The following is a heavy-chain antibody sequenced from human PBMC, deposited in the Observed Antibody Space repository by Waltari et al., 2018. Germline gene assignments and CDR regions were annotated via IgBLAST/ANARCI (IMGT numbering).Heavy chain of an antibody. Sequence: QVQLQESGPGLVKPSETLSLTCTVSGGSISSYYWSWLRQPPGKGLEWIGYIYYSGSTNYNPSLKSRVTISVDTSKNQFSLKLSSVTAADTAVYYCARVGSGYDPPWFDPWGQGTLVTVSS. CDR3: ARVGSGYDPPWFDP. J-gene: IGHJ5*02. CDR2: IYYSGST. CDR1: GGSISSYY. D-gene: IGHD5-12*01. V-gene: IGHV4-59*01.